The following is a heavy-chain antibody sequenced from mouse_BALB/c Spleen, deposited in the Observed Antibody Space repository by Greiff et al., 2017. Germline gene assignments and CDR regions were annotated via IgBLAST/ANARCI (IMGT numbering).Heavy chain of an antibody. Sequence: EVKLVESGGGLVKPGGSLKLSCAASGFTFSDYYMYWVRQTPEKRLEWVATISDGGSYTYYPDSVKGRFTISRDNAKNNLYLQMSSLKSEDTAMYYCARESMVTTYAMDYWGQGTSVTVSS. D-gene: IGHD2-10*02. J-gene: IGHJ4*01. CDR3: ARESMVTTYAMDY. CDR1: GFTFSDYY. V-gene: IGHV5-4*02. CDR2: ISDGGSYT.